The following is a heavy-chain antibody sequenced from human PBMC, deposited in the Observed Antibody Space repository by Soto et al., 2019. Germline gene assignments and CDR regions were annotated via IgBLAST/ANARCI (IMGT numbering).Heavy chain of an antibody. CDR3: ATEVVAATNWFDP. CDR1: GFTFSTYA. J-gene: IGHJ5*02. V-gene: IGHV3-23*01. Sequence: EVQLLESGGGLVQPGGSLRLSCAASGFTFSTYAMTWVRQAPGKGLEWVSTISGSGGSTFYADSVKGRFTISRDNSKNTRSLQMNSLRAEDTAVYYCATEVVAATNWFDPWGQGTLVTVSS. D-gene: IGHD2-15*01. CDR2: ISGSGGST.